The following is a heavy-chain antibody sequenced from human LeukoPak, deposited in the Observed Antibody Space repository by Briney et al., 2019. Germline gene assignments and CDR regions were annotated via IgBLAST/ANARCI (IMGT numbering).Heavy chain of an antibody. CDR3: ARGGYVYYGDYERRFQH. V-gene: IGHV1-8*01. CDR1: GYTFTSYD. D-gene: IGHD4-17*01. J-gene: IGHJ1*01. Sequence: ASVKVSCKASGYTFTSYDINWVRQATGQGLEWMGWMNPNSGNTGYAQKFQGRVTMTRNTSISTAYMELSSLRSEDTAVYYCARGGYVYYGDYERRFQHWGQGTLVTVSS. CDR2: MNPNSGNT.